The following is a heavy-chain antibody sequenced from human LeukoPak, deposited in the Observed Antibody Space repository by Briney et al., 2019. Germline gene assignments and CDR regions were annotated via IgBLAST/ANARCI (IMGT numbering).Heavy chain of an antibody. J-gene: IGHJ4*02. CDR1: GFTLSSID. Sequence: GRSLRLSCAASGFTLSSIDMNWVRQAPGKGLEWVSVIYSGGTTYYADSVKGRFTISRDKSQNTLYLQMNSLRAEDTAVYYCARGGGSLGYWGQGTLVTVSS. CDR2: IYSGGTT. CDR3: ARGGGSLGY. V-gene: IGHV3-66*01. D-gene: IGHD4-23*01.